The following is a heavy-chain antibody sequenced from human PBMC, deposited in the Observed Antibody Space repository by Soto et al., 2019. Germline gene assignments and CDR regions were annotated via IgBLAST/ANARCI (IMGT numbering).Heavy chain of an antibody. CDR2: ISTSGSTV. Sequence: GGSLRISCAASRFTFSTYEMNWVRQAPGKGLGWVSYISTSGSTVYYADSVKGRFTISRDNTRNSLYLQMNSLRDEDTALYYCVRYCSTTLCNGVATRTFDYWGQGTLVTVSS. D-gene: IGHD2-2*01. CDR1: RFTFSTYE. J-gene: IGHJ4*02. V-gene: IGHV3-48*03. CDR3: VRYCSTTLCNGVATRTFDY.